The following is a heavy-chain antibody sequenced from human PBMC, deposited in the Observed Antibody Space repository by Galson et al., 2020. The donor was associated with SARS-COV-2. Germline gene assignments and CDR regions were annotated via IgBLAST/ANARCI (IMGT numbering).Heavy chain of an antibody. CDR1: GFTFSSYG. V-gene: IGHV3-33*01. J-gene: IGHJ4*02. CDR2: IWYDGSNK. Sequence: TGGSLRLSCAASGFTFSSYGMHWVRQAPGKGLEWVAVIWYDGSNKYYADSVKGRFTISRDNSKNTLYLQMNSLRAEDTAVYYCARGRLIHEASKRMQWLDGFDYWGQGTLVTVSS. D-gene: IGHD6-19*01. CDR3: ARGRLIHEASKRMQWLDGFDY.